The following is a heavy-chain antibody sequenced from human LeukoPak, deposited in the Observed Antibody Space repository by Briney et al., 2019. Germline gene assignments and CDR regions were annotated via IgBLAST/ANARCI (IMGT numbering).Heavy chain of an antibody. CDR2: IYPGDSDT. J-gene: IGHJ3*02. CDR3: ARPVVAARQDGFDI. V-gene: IGHV5-51*01. Sequence: GESLKISCKGSGYSFTTNWIGWVRQMPGKGLEWMGIIYPGDSDTRYSPSFEGQVTISADKSISTAYLQWSSLKASDTAMYYCARPVVAARQDGFDIWGQGTMVTVSS. CDR1: GYSFTTNW. D-gene: IGHD2-15*01.